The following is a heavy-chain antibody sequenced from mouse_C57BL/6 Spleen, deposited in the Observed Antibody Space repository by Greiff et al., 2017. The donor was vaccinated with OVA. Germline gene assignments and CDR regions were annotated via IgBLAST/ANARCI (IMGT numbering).Heavy chain of an antibody. D-gene: IGHD2-3*01. V-gene: IGHV1-64*01. CDR2: IHPNSGST. Sequence: VQLQQPGAELVKPGASVKLSCKASGYTFTSYWMHWVKQRPGQGLEWIGMIHPNSGSTNYNEKFKSKATLTVDKSSSTAYMQLSSLTSEDSAVYYCARGASYDGYLYYFDYWGQGTTLTVSS. CDR3: ARGASYDGYLYYFDY. J-gene: IGHJ2*01. CDR1: GYTFTSYW.